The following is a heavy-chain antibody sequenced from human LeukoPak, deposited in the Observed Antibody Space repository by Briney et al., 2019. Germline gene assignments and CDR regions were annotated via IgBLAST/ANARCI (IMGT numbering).Heavy chain of an antibody. Sequence: ASVKVSCKASGYTFTSYAMHWVRQAPGQRLEWMGWIYAGNGNTKYSQKFQGRVTITRDTSASTAYMELSSLRSEDTAVYYCARDIAAAGRFYYYYGMDVWGKGTTVTVSS. D-gene: IGHD6-13*01. CDR3: ARDIAAAGRFYYYYGMDV. V-gene: IGHV1-3*01. CDR1: GYTFTSYA. CDR2: IYAGNGNT. J-gene: IGHJ6*04.